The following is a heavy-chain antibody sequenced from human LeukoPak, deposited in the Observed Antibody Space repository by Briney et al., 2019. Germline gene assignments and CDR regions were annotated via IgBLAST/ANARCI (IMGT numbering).Heavy chain of an antibody. Sequence: GGSLRLSCAASGFTFSSYGMHWVRQAPGKGLEWVAVVWHDGSNKYYADSVKGRFTISRDNSKNTLDLQMNSLRAEDTAVYYCARDLDTEAGSFDYWGQGTLVTVSS. CDR1: GFTFSSYG. J-gene: IGHJ4*02. CDR3: ARDLDTEAGSFDY. CDR2: VWHDGSNK. V-gene: IGHV3-33*01. D-gene: IGHD3/OR15-3a*01.